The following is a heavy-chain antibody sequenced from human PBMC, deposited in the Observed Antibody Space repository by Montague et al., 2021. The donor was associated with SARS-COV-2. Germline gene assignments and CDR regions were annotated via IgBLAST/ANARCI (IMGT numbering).Heavy chain of an antibody. J-gene: IGHJ6*02. D-gene: IGHD3-9*01. CDR3: AKDLRYYDILTGYFPDRDQYYYYGMDV. V-gene: IGHV3-30*18. Sequence: FLRLSCAASGFTFSSYGMRWVRQAPGKGLEWVAVISYDGSNKYYADSVKGRFTISRDNSKNTLYLQMNSLRAEDTAVYYCAKDLRYYDILTGYFPDRDQYYYYGMDVWGQGTTVTVSS. CDR1: GFTFSSYG. CDR2: ISYDGSNK.